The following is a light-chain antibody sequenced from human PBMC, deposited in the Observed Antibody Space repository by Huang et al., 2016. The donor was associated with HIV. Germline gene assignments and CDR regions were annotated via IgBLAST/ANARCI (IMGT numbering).Light chain of an antibody. J-gene: IGKJ1*01. CDR3: QQSSISPWT. Sequence: DIQMTQSPSSLSASVVDRVTITCRASQTISNYLNWYQQKPGKAPKLLIYAASDLQSGVPSRFSGSGSGTDFTLTISSLQPEDSATYYCQQSSISPWTFGQGTRVEIK. V-gene: IGKV1-39*01. CDR2: AAS. CDR1: QTISNY.